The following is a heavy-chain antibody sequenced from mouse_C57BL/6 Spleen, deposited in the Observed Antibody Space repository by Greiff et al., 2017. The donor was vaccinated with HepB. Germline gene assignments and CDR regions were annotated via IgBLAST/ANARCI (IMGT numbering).Heavy chain of an antibody. Sequence: QVQLQQPGAELVRPGSSVKLSCKASGYTFTSYWMDWVKQRPGQGLEWIGNIYPSDSETHYNQKFKDKATLTVDKSSSTAYMQLSSLTSEDSAVYYCARGPLPIDYWGQGTSVTVSS. V-gene: IGHV1-61*01. CDR2: IYPSDSET. D-gene: IGHD2-1*01. J-gene: IGHJ4*01. CDR3: ARGPLPIDY. CDR1: GYTFTSYW.